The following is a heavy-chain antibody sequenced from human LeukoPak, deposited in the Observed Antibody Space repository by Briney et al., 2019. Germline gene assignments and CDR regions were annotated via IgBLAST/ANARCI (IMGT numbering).Heavy chain of an antibody. Sequence: GGSLRLSCAASGFTFSSSAMSWVRQAPGKGLEWVSAISGSGGSTYYADSVKGRFTISRDNSKNTLYLQMNSLRAEDTAVYYCAKGRGYCTGGSCYSDYWGQGTLVTVSS. CDR3: AKGRGYCTGGSCYSDY. D-gene: IGHD2-15*01. CDR1: GFTFSSSA. J-gene: IGHJ4*02. V-gene: IGHV3-23*01. CDR2: ISGSGGST.